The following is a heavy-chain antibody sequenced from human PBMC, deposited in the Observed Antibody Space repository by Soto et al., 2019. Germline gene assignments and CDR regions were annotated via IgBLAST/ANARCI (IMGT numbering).Heavy chain of an antibody. Sequence: GGSLRLSCAASGFTFSSYSMNWVRQAPGKGLEWVSYISSSRSTIYYADSVKGRFTISRDNAKNSLYLQMYSLRAEDTAVYYCARDCPGSSTTCYGNEWFDSWGQGTLVTVSS. CDR2: ISSSRSTI. CDR3: ARDCPGSSTTCYGNEWFDS. CDR1: GFTFSSYS. J-gene: IGHJ5*01. D-gene: IGHD2-2*01. V-gene: IGHV3-48*01.